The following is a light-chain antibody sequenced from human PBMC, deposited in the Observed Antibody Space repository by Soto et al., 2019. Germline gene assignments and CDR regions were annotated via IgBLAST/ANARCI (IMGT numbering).Light chain of an antibody. CDR2: KAS. Sequence: DIQMTQSPSTLSASVGDRVTITCRASQSISSWLAWYQQKPGKAPKLLIYKASSLESGDPSRFSGSGSGKEFTLTISSLQPDDVATYYCQQDKSYWTFGQGTKVEIK. V-gene: IGKV1-5*03. CDR1: QSISSW. CDR3: QQDKSYWT. J-gene: IGKJ1*01.